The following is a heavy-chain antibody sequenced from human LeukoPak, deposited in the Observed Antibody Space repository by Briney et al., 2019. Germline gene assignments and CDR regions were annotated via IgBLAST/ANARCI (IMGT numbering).Heavy chain of an antibody. Sequence: GGALRLSCAASGFTFNDFVIHWVRQVPGKGVEWVSRIKSDGRTTNYAGSAKGRFTISRDNAKSTVYLQMNSLRAEDTAVYYCTRGFRDYWGQGTLVTVSS. V-gene: IGHV3-74*01. CDR1: GFTFNDFV. CDR3: TRGFRDY. CDR2: IKSDGRTT. J-gene: IGHJ4*02.